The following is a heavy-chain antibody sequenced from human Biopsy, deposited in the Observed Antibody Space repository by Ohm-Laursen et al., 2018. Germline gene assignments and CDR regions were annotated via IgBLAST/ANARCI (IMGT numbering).Heavy chain of an antibody. CDR3: TRAGGGKIYGL. V-gene: IGHV4-4*07. D-gene: IGHD3-16*01. CDR1: GGSLSSYS. J-gene: IGHJ4*02. CDR2: IYTSGIT. Sequence: TLSLTCTVSGGSLSSYSWSWIRQPAGKGLEWIGQIYTSGITNYNPSLKSRVTMSVDTSRNQFSLKLTSVTAADTALYYCTRAGGGKIYGLWGQGTLVTVSS.